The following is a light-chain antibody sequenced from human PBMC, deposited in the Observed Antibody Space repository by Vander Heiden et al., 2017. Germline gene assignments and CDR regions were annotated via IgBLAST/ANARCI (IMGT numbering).Light chain of an antibody. CDR1: QIINTY. V-gene: IGKV1-39*01. CDR3: HQTNRRPWT. Sequence: EIVMTQSPASLSLSLGDRVTITCRASQIINTYLAWYQQRPGKAPNLVIYGASTLETRVPSRFSGSGSGTDFTLTISSLQPEDFATYYCHQTNRRPWTFGQGTRLDIK. J-gene: IGKJ1*01. CDR2: GAS.